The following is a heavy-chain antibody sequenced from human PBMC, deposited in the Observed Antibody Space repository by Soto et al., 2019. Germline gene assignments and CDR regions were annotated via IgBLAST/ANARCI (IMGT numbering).Heavy chain of an antibody. CDR2: IIGSGDRT. CDR1: ELTLRSYA. CDR3: AKELMVAAGSLFTSEQQHYGMDV. D-gene: IGHD6-13*01. Sequence: RGYLRLSCAASELTLRSYAMSWVRQAPGKGLEWVSTIIGSGDRTYYADSVTGRFTISRDNSKNTLFLQMNSLRAEDTAVYYCAKELMVAAGSLFTSEQQHYGMDVRGQVTRVTVSS. V-gene: IGHV3-23*01. J-gene: IGHJ6*02.